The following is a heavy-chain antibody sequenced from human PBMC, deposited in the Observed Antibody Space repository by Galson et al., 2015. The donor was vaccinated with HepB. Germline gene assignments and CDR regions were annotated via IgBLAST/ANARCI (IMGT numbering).Heavy chain of an antibody. Sequence: SLRLSCAASGFTFSGSNMNWVRPAPGKRLEWISYIDTSGNSVSYADSVKGRFTISRDNAKNSLYLQMDSLRDEDTAVYYCARTIVDWGRGTLVTVSS. CDR2: IDTSGNSV. CDR1: GFTFSGSN. CDR3: ARTIVD. D-gene: IGHD2-15*01. J-gene: IGHJ1*01. V-gene: IGHV3-48*02.